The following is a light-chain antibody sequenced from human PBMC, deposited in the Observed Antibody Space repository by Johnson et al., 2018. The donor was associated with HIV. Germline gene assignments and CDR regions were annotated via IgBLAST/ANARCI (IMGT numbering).Light chain of an antibody. V-gene: IGLV1-51*01. CDR2: DNN. CDR1: SSNIGNNY. Sequence: QSVLTQPPSVSAAPGQKVTISCSGSSSNIGNNYVSWYQQLPGTAPKLLIYDNNKRPSGIPDRFSGSKSGTSATLGITGLQTGDEADYYCGTWDGSLRGGFFGTGTKVTVL. CDR3: GTWDGSLRGGF. J-gene: IGLJ1*01.